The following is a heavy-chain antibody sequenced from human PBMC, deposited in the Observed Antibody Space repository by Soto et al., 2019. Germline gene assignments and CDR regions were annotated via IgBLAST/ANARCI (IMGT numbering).Heavy chain of an antibody. CDR1: GGSFTSDNW. D-gene: IGHD1-7*01. V-gene: IGHV4-4*02. J-gene: IGHJ4*02. CDR3: ASRDPGTSVDY. Sequence: SETLSLTCAVSGGSFTSDNWWTWVRQPPGQGLEWIGEVYRTGSTNYNPSLKSRVTISLDESENQFSLKVTSLTAADTAVYYCASRDPGTSVDYWGQGTLVTVSS. CDR2: VYRTGST.